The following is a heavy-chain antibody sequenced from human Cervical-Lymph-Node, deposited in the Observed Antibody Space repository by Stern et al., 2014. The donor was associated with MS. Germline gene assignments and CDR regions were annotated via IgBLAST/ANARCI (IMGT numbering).Heavy chain of an antibody. V-gene: IGHV4-39*01. CDR2: IYYSGST. Sequence: QLQLQESGPGLVKPSETLSLTCTVSGGSISSSSYYWGWIRQPPGKGLEWIGSIYYSGSTYYNPSLKSRVTISLDTSKNQLSLKLSSVTAADTAVYYCASPRRGSGSFNFDYWGQGTLVTVSS. CDR1: GGSISSSSYY. J-gene: IGHJ4*02. D-gene: IGHD1-26*01. CDR3: ASPRRGSGSFNFDY.